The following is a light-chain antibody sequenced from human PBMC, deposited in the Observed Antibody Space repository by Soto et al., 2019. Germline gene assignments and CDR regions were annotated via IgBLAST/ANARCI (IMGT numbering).Light chain of an antibody. CDR3: SSYTSSGTLYV. V-gene: IGLV2-14*01. CDR2: DVS. Sequence: QSALTQPASVSGSPGQSITISCTGTSSDVGGYNYVSWYQQHPRKAPKLMIFDVSNRPSGVSNRFSGSKSGNTASLTISGLQAEDEADYYCSSYTSSGTLYVFGTGTKLTVL. J-gene: IGLJ1*01. CDR1: SSDVGGYNY.